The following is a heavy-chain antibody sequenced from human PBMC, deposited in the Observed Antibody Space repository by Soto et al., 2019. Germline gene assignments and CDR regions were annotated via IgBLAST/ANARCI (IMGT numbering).Heavy chain of an antibody. J-gene: IGHJ4*02. CDR1: GGSISSSSYY. CDR3: ARQRLKRQQLARGTDDY. V-gene: IGHV4-39*01. CDR2: IYYSGST. Sequence: QLQLQESGPGLVKPSETLSLTCTVSGGSISSSSYYWGWIRQPPGKGLEWIGSIYYSGSTYYNPSLKSRVTISVDTSKNQFSLKLSSVTVADTAVYYCARQRLKRQQLARGTDDYWGQGTLVTVSS. D-gene: IGHD6-13*01.